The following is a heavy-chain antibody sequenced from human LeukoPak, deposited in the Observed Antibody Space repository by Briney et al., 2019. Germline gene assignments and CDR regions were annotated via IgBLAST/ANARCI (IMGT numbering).Heavy chain of an antibody. CDR1: GFTFSSYA. CDR3: AKHTTVIRGTFDY. V-gene: IGHV3-23*01. D-gene: IGHD4-17*01. CDR2: ISGSGGST. J-gene: IGHJ4*02. Sequence: GGSLRLSCAASGFTFSSYAMSWVRQAPGKGLEWVSAISGSGGSTYYADSVKGRFTISRDNSKNTLYLQMNSLRAEDTAVYFCAKHTTVIRGTFDYWGQGTLVTVSP.